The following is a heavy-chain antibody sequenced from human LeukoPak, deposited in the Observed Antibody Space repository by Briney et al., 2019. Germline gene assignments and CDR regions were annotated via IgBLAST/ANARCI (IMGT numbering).Heavy chain of an antibody. CDR1: GFTFSSYA. J-gene: IGHJ3*02. CDR2: ISGSGGST. V-gene: IGHV3-23*01. CDR3: AKAGYSSSWAPLDDAFDI. D-gene: IGHD6-6*01. Sequence: GGSLRLSCAASGFTFSSYAMSWVRQAPGKGLEWVSAISGSGGSTYYADSVKGRFTISRDNSKNTLYLQMNSLRAEDTAVYYCAKAGYSSSWAPLDDAFDIWGQGTMVTVSS.